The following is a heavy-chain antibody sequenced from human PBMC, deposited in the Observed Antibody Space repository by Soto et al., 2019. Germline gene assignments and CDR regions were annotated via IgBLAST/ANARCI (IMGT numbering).Heavy chain of an antibody. CDR1: GFTVSSNY. Sequence: GGSLRLSCAASGFTVSSNYMSWVRQAPGKGLEWVSVIYSGGSTYYADSVKGRFTISRDNSKNTLYLQMNSLRAEDTAVYYCARVMGNYYDSSGPMLFDPWGQGTLVTVSS. V-gene: IGHV3-53*01. CDR3: ARVMGNYYDSSGPMLFDP. J-gene: IGHJ5*02. CDR2: IYSGGST. D-gene: IGHD3-22*01.